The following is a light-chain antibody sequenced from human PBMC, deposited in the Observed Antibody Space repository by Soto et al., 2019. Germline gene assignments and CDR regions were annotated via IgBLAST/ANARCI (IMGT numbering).Light chain of an antibody. Sequence: EVVMTQSPATLSVSPGERATLSCRASQSVSRHLAGYQQQPGQAPRLLIYGASTRATGIPARFSGSVSGTEFTLTITSLQSEDFAVYYCQQYNNWPLTFGGGTKVDI. CDR1: QSVSRH. CDR3: QQYNNWPLT. CDR2: GAS. J-gene: IGKJ4*01. V-gene: IGKV3-15*01.